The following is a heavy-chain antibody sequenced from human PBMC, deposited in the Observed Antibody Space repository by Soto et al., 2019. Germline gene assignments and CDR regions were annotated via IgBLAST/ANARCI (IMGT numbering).Heavy chain of an antibody. V-gene: IGHV3-23*01. CDR3: AKAGCTTTSCFSSSYAMDV. D-gene: IGHD2-2*01. CDR1: GFTFSSYA. CDR2: ISGGGDRT. J-gene: IGHJ6*02. Sequence: PGGSLRLSCAASGFTFSSYAVTWVRQAPEKGLEWVSTISGGGDRTYFADSVKGRFTISRDNSKNTVYLQMNRLRAEDTAIYYCAKAGCTTTSCFSSSYAMDVWGQGTTVTVSS.